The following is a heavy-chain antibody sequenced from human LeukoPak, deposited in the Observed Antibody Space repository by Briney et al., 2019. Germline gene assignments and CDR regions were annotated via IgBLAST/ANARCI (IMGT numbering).Heavy chain of an antibody. V-gene: IGHV4-38-2*01. CDR1: GYSISSGYY. J-gene: IGHJ4*02. CDR3: ARVLHSGYGTYYFDY. Sequence: SETLSLTCAVSGYSISSGYYWSWIRQPPGKGLEWIGSIYHSGSTYYNPSLKSRVTISVDTSKNQFSLKLSSVTAADTAVYYCARVLHSGYGTYYFDYWGQGTLVTVSS. CDR2: IYHSGST. D-gene: IGHD5-12*01.